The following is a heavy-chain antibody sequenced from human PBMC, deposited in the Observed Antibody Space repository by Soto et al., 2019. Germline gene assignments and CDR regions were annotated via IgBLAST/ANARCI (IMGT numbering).Heavy chain of an antibody. D-gene: IGHD1-26*01. CDR1: GGSMRSSNYF. Sequence: PSETLSLTCTVSGGSMRSSNYFWGWIRQPPGKGLEWIGSVYYGGAIYYNPSLKSRVTISADTSKNQFSLKLNSVTAADTAVYYCARPPTATLDSFGIWGQGTMVTVSS. V-gene: IGHV4-39*01. CDR3: ARPPTATLDSFGI. J-gene: IGHJ3*02. CDR2: VYYGGAI.